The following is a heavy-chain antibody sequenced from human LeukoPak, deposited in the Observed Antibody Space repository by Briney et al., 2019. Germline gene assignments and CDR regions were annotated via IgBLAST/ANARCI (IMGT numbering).Heavy chain of an antibody. J-gene: IGHJ6*04. CDR2: IETGGAST. V-gene: IGHV3-23*05. CDR3: ARGPTMKMDV. CDR1: GFTFSSYG. Sequence: PGGSLRLSCAASGFTFSSYGMSWVRQAPGKGLEWVSAIETGGASTYYADSVKGRFSISRDNAKNSLYLQMNSLRAEDTAVYYCARGPTMKMDVWGKGTTVTVSS. D-gene: IGHD3-22*01.